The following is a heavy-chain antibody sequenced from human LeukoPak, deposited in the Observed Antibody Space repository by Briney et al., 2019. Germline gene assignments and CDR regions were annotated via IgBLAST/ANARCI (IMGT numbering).Heavy chain of an antibody. V-gene: IGHV3-74*01. J-gene: IGHJ4*02. CDR1: GFTFRTSW. CDR2: INSDGSTT. CDR3: VRAIVYSAYDYLGY. Sequence: GGSLRPSCAASGFTFRTSWMHWVRQAPGKGLVLVSRINSDGSTTNYADSVKGRFTISRDNAKNTLYLQMNSLRAEDTAVYYCVRAIVYSAYDYLGYWGQGSLVTVSS. D-gene: IGHD5-12*01.